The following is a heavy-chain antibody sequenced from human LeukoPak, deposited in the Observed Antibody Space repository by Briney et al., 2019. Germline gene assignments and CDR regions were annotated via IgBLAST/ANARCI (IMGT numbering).Heavy chain of an antibody. CDR2: ISYDGGTE. CDR3: ARDYASGSYYNIFEY. J-gene: IGHJ4*02. Sequence: GGSLRLSCAASGFTFNFYAMYWVRQAPGKGLEWLAVISYDGGTEYYADSVKGRFTISRDNSNDTLYLQMNSLRAEDTAVYYCARDYASGSYYNIFEYWGQGTLVTVSS. D-gene: IGHD3-10*01. CDR1: GFTFNFYA. V-gene: IGHV3-30*04.